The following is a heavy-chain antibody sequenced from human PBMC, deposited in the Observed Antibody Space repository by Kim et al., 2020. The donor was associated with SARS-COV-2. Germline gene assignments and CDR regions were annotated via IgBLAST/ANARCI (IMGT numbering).Heavy chain of an antibody. V-gene: IGHV4-34*01. CDR1: GGSISGYY. Sequence: SETLSLTCAVYGGSISGYYWSWIRQPPGKGLEWIGEINHSGSTNYNPSLKSRVTISVDTSKNQFSLKLSSVTAADTAVDYCASWDGAAAGREDIWGQGT. D-gene: IGHD6-13*01. CDR2: INHSGST. J-gene: IGHJ3*02. CDR3: ASWDGAAAGREDI.